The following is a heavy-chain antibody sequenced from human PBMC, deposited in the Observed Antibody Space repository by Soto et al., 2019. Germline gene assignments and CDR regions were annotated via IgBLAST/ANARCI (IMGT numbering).Heavy chain of an antibody. CDR1: GGSISSYY. CDR3: ARDRRARRSCGWCLLYYSGTDE. D-gene: IGHD6-19*01. V-gene: IGHV4-4*07. J-gene: IGHJ6*02. CDR2: SYTSGST. Sequence: KPSETLSLTCTVSGGSISSYYWRWIRQPAGKGLEWIGRSYTSGSTNYNPSLKSRVTMSVDTSKNQFSLKLSSVTAADTAVYYCARDRRARRSCGWCLLYYSGTDEWVPGTTATVSS.